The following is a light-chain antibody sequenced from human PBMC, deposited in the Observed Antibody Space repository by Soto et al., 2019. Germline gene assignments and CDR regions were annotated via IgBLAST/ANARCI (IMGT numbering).Light chain of an antibody. V-gene: IGKV3-20*01. J-gene: IGKJ1*01. CDR3: QQYDSSRT. CDR2: VAS. Sequence: EIVLTQSPSTLSLSPGERATLSCRASQSISNIFLAWYQQKPGQAPRLLIYVASSRATGIPDRFTGSGSGTDFTLTISRLEPEDFAVYYCQQYDSSRTVGQGTKV. CDR1: QSISNIF.